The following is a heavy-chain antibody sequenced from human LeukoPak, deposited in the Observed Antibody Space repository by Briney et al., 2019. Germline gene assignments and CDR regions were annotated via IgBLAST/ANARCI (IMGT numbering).Heavy chain of an antibody. J-gene: IGHJ5*02. Sequence: SETLSLTCTVSGGSISSGGYYWSWIRQPAGKGLEWIGRIYTSGSTNYNPSLKSRVTMSVDTSKNQFSLKLSSVTAADTAVYYCARDPNDFWSGPGWFDPWGQGTLVTVSS. CDR3: ARDPNDFWSGPGWFDP. D-gene: IGHD3-3*01. V-gene: IGHV4-61*02. CDR2: IYTSGST. CDR1: GGSISSGGYY.